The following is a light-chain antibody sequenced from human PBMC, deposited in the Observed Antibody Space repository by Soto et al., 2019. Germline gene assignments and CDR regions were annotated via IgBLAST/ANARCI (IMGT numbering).Light chain of an antibody. Sequence: EIVLTQSPGTLSLSPGERATLSCRASQSVYSSLAWYQQKPGQAPRLLIYDSSFRATGVPDRLSGGGSGTDFTLTISRLETEDFAVYYCQQYGTSPPTFGPGTKVDIK. CDR2: DSS. V-gene: IGKV3-20*01. CDR3: QQYGTSPPT. J-gene: IGKJ3*01. CDR1: QSVYSS.